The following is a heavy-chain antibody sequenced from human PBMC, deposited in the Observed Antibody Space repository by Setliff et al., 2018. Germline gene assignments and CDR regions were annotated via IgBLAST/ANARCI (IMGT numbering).Heavy chain of an antibody. D-gene: IGHD6-13*01. CDR2: IYYSGST. CDR1: GGSISGSSNY. J-gene: IGHJ1*01. Sequence: SETLSLTCTVSGGSISGSSNYWGWIRQPPGKGLEWIGSIYYSGSTNYNPSLKSRVTISEDMSKNQFSLKVSSVTAADTAIYYCALSSSWFKDFQHWGQGTLVTVSS. V-gene: IGHV4-39*07. CDR3: ALSSSWFKDFQH.